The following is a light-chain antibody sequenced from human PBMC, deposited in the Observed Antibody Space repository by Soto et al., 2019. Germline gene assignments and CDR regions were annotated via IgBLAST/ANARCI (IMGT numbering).Light chain of an antibody. J-gene: IGKJ2*01. CDR2: AAS. CDR3: QQRHSTPYT. Sequence: DIQMTQSPSSLSAAFGDRVTLTCRESPSIDTYLNWYQQKPGTAPKLLMYAASTLHSGVPSRFSGSGSGTDFTLTISSLQREDFATYFCQQRHSTPYTFGQGTKLEI. CDR1: PSIDTY. V-gene: IGKV1-39*01.